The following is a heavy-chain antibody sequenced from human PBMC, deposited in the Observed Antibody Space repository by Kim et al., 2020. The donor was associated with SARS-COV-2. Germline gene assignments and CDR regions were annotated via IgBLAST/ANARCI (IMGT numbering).Heavy chain of an antibody. CDR3: ARDPTSKTYYYDSSGSYFDY. J-gene: IGHJ4*02. V-gene: IGHV1-18*01. Sequence: ASVKVSCKASGYTFTSYGISWVRQAPGQGLEWMGWISAYNGNTNYAQKLHGRVTMTTDTSTSTAYMELRSLRSDDTAVYYCARDPTSKTYYYDSSGSYFDYWGQGTLVTVSS. D-gene: IGHD3-22*01. CDR2: ISAYNGNT. CDR1: GYTFTSYG.